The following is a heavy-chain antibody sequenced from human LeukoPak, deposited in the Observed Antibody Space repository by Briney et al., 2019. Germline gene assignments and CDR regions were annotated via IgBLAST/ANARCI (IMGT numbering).Heavy chain of an antibody. J-gene: IGHJ3*02. CDR3: ARDPSWGSLDI. CDR1: GFTFSSYS. CDR2: ISSSSSYI. D-gene: IGHD3-16*01. Sequence: GGSLRLSCAASGFTFSSYSMNWVRQAPGKGLEWVSSISSSSSYIYYADSVKGRFTISRDNAENLLYVQMNSLRADDTVVYYCARDPSWGSLDIWGHGTLVTVS. V-gene: IGHV3-21*01.